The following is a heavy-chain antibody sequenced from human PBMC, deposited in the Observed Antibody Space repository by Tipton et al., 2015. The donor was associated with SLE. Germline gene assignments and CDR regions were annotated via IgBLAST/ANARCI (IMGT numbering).Heavy chain of an antibody. CDR1: GGSISSYY. D-gene: IGHD3-16*01. Sequence: LRLSCTVSGGSISSYYWTWIRQPPGKGLEWIGYIYYSGSTNYNPSLKSRVTISLDTSKNQFSLKLSSVTAADTALYYCAKEGGNAFDIWGQGTMVTVSS. V-gene: IGHV4-59*01. CDR2: IYYSGST. CDR3: AKEGGNAFDI. J-gene: IGHJ3*02.